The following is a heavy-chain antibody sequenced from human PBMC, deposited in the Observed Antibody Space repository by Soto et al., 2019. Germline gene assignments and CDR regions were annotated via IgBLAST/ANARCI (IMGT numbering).Heavy chain of an antibody. Sequence: SETLSLTCTVSGGSISSSSYYWGWIRQPPGKGLEWIGSIYYSGSTYYNPSLKSRVTISVDTSKNQFSLKLSSVTAAYTAVYYCASSGWYTYYFDYWSQGTLVTVSS. V-gene: IGHV4-39*01. D-gene: IGHD6-19*01. CDR3: ASSGWYTYYFDY. J-gene: IGHJ4*02. CDR1: GGSISSSSYY. CDR2: IYYSGST.